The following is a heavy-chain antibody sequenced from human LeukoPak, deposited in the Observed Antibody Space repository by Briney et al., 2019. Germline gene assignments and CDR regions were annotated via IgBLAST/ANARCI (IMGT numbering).Heavy chain of an antibody. CDR2: IRYDGSNK. CDR3: ARAVTGIAEMDNYFDY. D-gene: IGHD6-13*01. V-gene: IGHV3-30*02. Sequence: GGSLRLSCAASGFTFSSYGMHWVRQAPGKGLEWVAFIRYDGSNKYYADSVKGRFTISRDNAKNSLYLQMNSLRAEDTAVYYCARAVTGIAEMDNYFDYWGQGTLVTVSS. CDR1: GFTFSSYG. J-gene: IGHJ4*02.